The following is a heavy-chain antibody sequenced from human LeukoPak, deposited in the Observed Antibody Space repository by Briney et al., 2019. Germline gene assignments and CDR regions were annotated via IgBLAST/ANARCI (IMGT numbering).Heavy chain of an antibody. J-gene: IGHJ4*02. CDR1: GGSINNYY. CDR2: IYYSGST. V-gene: IGHV4-59*08. Sequence: SETLSLTCNLSGGSINNYYWSWIRQPPGKGLERIGYIYYSGSTYYNPSLKSRVTISVDTSKNQFSLKLSSVTAADTAVYYCARYEYEGLLDYWGQGTLVTVSS. CDR3: ARYEYEGLLDY. D-gene: IGHD5-12*01.